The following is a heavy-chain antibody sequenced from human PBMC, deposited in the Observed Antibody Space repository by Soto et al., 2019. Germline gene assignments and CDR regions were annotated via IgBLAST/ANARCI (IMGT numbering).Heavy chain of an antibody. D-gene: IGHD2-21*02. CDR2: INIAGNVI. CDR3: AREEINCGGDCVLL. CDR1: GFIFSSYE. J-gene: IGHJ4*02. V-gene: IGHV3-48*03. Sequence: EVQLVESGGDLVQPGGSLRLSCAASGFIFSSYEMNWVRQAPGRGLEWISYINIAGNVIYYADSVRGRFTVSRDSAKNSLYLQMNSLRAEDTAVYYCAREEINCGGDCVLLWGQGTLVTVSS.